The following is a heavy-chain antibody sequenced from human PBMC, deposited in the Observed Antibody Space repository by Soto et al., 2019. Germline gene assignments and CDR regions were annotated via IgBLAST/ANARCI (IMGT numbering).Heavy chain of an antibody. CDR1: GGPFSGYY. D-gene: IGHD3-9*01. Sequence: QVQLQQWGAGPLRPLETLSLTSGVSGGPFSGYYWAWIRQSPGKGLEWIGEINDRGSINYNPSLKSRDSISVDTSKNHYSLNLRSVTAADTAVYYCARESHDILTGPPWVWYFDLWGRGTLVTVSS. V-gene: IGHV4-34*01. CDR3: ARESHDILTGPPWVWYFDL. CDR2: INDRGSI. J-gene: IGHJ2*01.